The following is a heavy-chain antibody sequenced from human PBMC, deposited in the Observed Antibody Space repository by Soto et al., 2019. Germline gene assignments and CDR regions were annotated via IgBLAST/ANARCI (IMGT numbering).Heavy chain of an antibody. CDR2: IYYSGNT. D-gene: IGHD4-17*01. Sequence: SETLSLTCTVSSDSVSSSSYTWGWIRQPPGKGLEWIGSIYYSGNTYYNPSLKSRVTISVDTSKNQFSLKLRSVTAADTAVYYCARGLTTVVTQRYFESWGQGALVTVSS. V-gene: IGHV4-39*01. CDR1: SDSVSSSSYT. CDR3: ARGLTTVVTQRYFES. J-gene: IGHJ4*02.